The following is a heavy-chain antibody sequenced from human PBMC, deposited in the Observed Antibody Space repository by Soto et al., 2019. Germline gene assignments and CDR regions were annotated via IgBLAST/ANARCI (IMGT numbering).Heavy chain of an antibody. CDR2: IYYSGST. D-gene: IGHD2-15*01. J-gene: IGHJ4*02. CDR3: AREQEGYHGGRGKTIDY. CDR1: GGSISSGGYY. V-gene: IGHV4-31*03. Sequence: SSETLSLTCTVSGGSISSGGYYWSWIRQHPGKGLEWIGYIYYSGSTYYNPSLKSRVTISVDTSKNQFSLKLSSVTAADTAVYYCAREQEGYHGGRGKTIDYWGQGTLVTVSS.